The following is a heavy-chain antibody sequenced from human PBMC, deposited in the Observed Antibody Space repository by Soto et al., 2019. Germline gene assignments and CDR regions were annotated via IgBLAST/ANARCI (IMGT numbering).Heavy chain of an antibody. J-gene: IGHJ5*02. D-gene: IGHD4-17*01. CDR3: ARGDLDYGDYVRGWFDP. CDR2: INHSGST. Sequence: KPSETLSLTCAVYGGSFSGYYWSWIRQPPGKGLEWIGEINHSGSTNYNPSLKSRVTISVDTSKNQFSLKLSSVTAADTAVYYCARGDLDYGDYVRGWFDPWGQGTLVTVSS. CDR1: GGSFSGYY. V-gene: IGHV4-34*01.